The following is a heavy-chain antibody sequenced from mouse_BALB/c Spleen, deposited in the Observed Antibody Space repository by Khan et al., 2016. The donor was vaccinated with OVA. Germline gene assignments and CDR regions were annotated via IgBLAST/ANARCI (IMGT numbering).Heavy chain of an antibody. CDR1: GYTFTSYT. Sequence: QVQLKESGAELARPGASVKMSCKASGYTFTSYTIHWIKLRPGQGLEWIGFINPSNGYTNYNQKFKDKATLTADKSSTTVYMQLSSLTSDDSAVYNGVRDGAYHRNDGWFAYCGQGTLVTVSA. CDR2: INPSNGYT. D-gene: IGHD2-14*01. CDR3: VRDGAYHRNDGWFAY. J-gene: IGHJ3*01. V-gene: IGHV1-4*01.